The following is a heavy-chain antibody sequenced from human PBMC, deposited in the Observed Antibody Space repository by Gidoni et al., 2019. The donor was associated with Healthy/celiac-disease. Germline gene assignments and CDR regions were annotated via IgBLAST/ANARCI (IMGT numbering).Heavy chain of an antibody. V-gene: IGHV3-66*02. D-gene: IGHD4-17*01. CDR3: ARVPHDYGDYFDY. Sequence: EVQLVESGGGLVQPGGSLRLSCAASGFTVSSNYMSWVRQAPGKGLAWVSVIYSGGSTYYADSVKGRFTISRDNSKNTLYLQMNSLRAEDTAVYYCARVPHDYGDYFDYWGQGTLVTVSS. CDR1: GFTVSSNY. J-gene: IGHJ4*02. CDR2: IYSGGST.